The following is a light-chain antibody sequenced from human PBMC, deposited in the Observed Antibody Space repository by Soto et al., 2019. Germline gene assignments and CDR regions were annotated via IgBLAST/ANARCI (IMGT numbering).Light chain of an antibody. CDR2: MVS. CDR1: QGLVYSNGNIY. J-gene: IGKJ1*01. Sequence: DVVMTQSPLSLPDTLGQPASISCRSSQGLVYSNGNIYLSWFHQRPGQSPRRLIFMVSYRGSGVPDRFSGRGSGTDFTLEISKXEADDVGMYFCMQATHWPWTFGQGTKVDIK. V-gene: IGKV2-30*01. CDR3: MQATHWPWT.